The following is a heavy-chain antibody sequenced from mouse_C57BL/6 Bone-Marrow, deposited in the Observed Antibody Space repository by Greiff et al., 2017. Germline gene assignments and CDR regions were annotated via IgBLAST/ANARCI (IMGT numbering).Heavy chain of an antibody. J-gene: IGHJ3*01. Sequence: EVQLQQSGPGLVKPSQSLSLTCSVTGYSITSGYYWNWIRQFPGNKLEWMGYISYDGSNNYNPSLKNRISITRDTSKNQFFLKLNSVTTEDTATYYCARDLYPFAYWGQGTLVTVSA. CDR2: ISYDGSN. CDR3: ARDLYPFAY. CDR1: GYSITSGYY. D-gene: IGHD1-1*01. V-gene: IGHV3-6*01.